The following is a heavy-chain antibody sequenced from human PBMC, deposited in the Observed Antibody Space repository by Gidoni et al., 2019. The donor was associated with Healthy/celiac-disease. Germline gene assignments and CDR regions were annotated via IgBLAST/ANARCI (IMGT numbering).Heavy chain of an antibody. CDR1: GFTFSSYG. CDR3: ARDFGGAGQSDY. CDR2: IWYDGSNK. D-gene: IGHD3-10*01. V-gene: IGHV3-33*01. J-gene: IGHJ4*02. Sequence: QVQLVESGGGVVQPGRSLRLSCAASGFTFSSYGMHWVRQAPGKGLECVAVIWYDGSNKYYADSVKGRFTISRDNSKNTLYLQMNSLRAEDTAVYYCARDFGGAGQSDYWGQGTLVTVSS.